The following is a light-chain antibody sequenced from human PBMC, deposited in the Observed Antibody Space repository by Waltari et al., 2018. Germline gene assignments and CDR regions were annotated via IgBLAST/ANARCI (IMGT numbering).Light chain of an antibody. J-gene: IGKJ2*01. CDR1: QSPRHTNGYNY. V-gene: IGKV2-28*01. CDR2: LGS. CDR3: MQALQTPYT. Sequence: DIVMTQSPLSLSVTPGEPASISCRSSQSPRHTNGYNYLDWYLQKPGQSPQLLIYLGSNRASGVPDRFSGSGSGTDFTLEISRVVAEDVGVYYCMQALQTPYTFGQGTKLDIK.